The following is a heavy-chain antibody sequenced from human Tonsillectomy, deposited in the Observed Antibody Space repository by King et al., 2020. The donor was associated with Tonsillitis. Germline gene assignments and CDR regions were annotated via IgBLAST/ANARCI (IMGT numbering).Heavy chain of an antibody. CDR1: GGSIRSYY. V-gene: IGHV4-59*12. CDR2: IFDTGGT. D-gene: IGHD4-17*01. CDR3: AIGSGLRNDWIDP. J-gene: IGHJ5*02. Sequence: QLQESGPGLVKPSETLSLTCTVSGGSIRSYYWSWIRQSPRRGVEWIGYIFDTGGTKYSPSLKSRVTISMDTSKSQFSLNLTSVTAADTAVYYCAIGSGLRNDWIDPWGQGTLAT.